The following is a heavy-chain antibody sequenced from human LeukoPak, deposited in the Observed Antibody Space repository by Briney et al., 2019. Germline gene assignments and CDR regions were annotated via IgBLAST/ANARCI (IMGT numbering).Heavy chain of an antibody. V-gene: IGHV3-23*01. CDR2: FTGVGGAT. CDR1: GFTFSDYA. CDR3: ARSQGGSCGGAGCSFDY. Sequence: PGGSLRLSCAASGFTFSDYALTWVRQAPGKGLEWVSAFTGVGGATHYADSVKGRFTISRDSSKNTLHLQMSSLRPEDTAVYYCARSQGGSCGGAGCSFDYWGQGSLVTVSS. J-gene: IGHJ4*02. D-gene: IGHD2-15*01.